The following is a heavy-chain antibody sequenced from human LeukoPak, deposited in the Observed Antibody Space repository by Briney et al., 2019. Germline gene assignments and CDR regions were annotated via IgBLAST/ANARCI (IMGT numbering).Heavy chain of an antibody. V-gene: IGHV1-69*04. Sequence: ASVKVSCKASGGTFSSYAISWVRQAPGQGLEWMGRIIPILGIANYAQKFQGRVTITADKSTSTACMELSSLRSEDTAVYYCASEHGRFDYWGQGTLVTVSS. CDR3: ASEHGRFDY. J-gene: IGHJ4*02. CDR1: GGTFSSYA. CDR2: IIPILGIA.